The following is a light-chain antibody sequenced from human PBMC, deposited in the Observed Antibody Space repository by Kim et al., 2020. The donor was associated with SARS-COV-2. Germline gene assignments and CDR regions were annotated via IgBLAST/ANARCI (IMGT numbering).Light chain of an antibody. CDR2: GKN. Sequence: SSELTQDPAVSVALGQTVRITCQGDSLRSYYASWYQQKPGQAPVFVIYGKNNRPSGIPDRFSGSSSGNTASLTITGAQAEDEADYYCNSRDSSGNQVFGGGTQLTVL. CDR3: NSRDSSGNQV. J-gene: IGLJ2*01. CDR1: SLRSYY. V-gene: IGLV3-19*01.